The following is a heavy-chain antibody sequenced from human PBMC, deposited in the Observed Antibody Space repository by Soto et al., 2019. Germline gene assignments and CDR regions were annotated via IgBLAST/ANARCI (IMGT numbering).Heavy chain of an antibody. J-gene: IGHJ6*02. V-gene: IGHV1-2*02. CDR3: ARVGGWNSGMDV. D-gene: IGHD3-16*01. CDR1: GYTFTGYY. CDR2: INPNSGGT. Sequence: ASVKVSCKASGYTFTGYYMHWVRQAPGQGLEWMGWINPNSGGTNYAQKFQGRVTMTRDTSISTAYMELSRLRSDDTAVYYCARVGGWNSGMDVWGQRTTLTVSS.